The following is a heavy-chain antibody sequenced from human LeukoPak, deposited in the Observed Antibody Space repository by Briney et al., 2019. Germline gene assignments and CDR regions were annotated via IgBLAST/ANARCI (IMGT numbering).Heavy chain of an antibody. D-gene: IGHD3-3*01. CDR1: GFTFSNYA. V-gene: IGHV3-23*01. CDR3: AKTNFWSGYFFDY. J-gene: IGHJ4*02. Sequence: GGSLRLSCAASGFTFSNYAMNWVRQAPGKGLEWVSALGDNDGRTFYADSVKGRFTISRDNSKNTLYLQMNSLRAEDTAVYYCAKTNFWSGYFFDYWGQGTLVTVSS. CDR2: LGDNDGRT.